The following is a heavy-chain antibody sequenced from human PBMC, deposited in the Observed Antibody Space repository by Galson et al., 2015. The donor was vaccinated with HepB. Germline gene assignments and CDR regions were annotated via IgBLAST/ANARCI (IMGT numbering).Heavy chain of an antibody. CDR3: ARNYYDSSGQVPDY. Sequence: SLRLSCAASGFTFRSYGMHWVRQAPGKGLEWMAVISYDGSNEFYADSVKGRFSISRDNSKNTLYLQMNSLRTEDSAVYFCARNYYDSSGQVPDYWGQGTLVIVSS. J-gene: IGHJ4*02. V-gene: IGHV3-30*03. D-gene: IGHD3-22*01. CDR2: ISYDGSNE. CDR1: GFTFRSYG.